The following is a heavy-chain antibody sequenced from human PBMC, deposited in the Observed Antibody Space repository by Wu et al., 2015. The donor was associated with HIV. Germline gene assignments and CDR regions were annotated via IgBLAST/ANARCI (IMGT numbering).Heavy chain of an antibody. Sequence: QVQLVQSGAEVKKPGSSVKVSCKASGGTFSSYAISWVRQAPGQGLEWMGGIIPIFGTVNYAQRFQGRVTITTDESTSSAYMELSSLRSEDTAVYYCARAVYYESSGYFSGNWFDPWGQGTLVTVSS. CDR2: IIPIFGTV. J-gene: IGHJ5*02. D-gene: IGHD3-22*01. V-gene: IGHV1-69*05. CDR3: ARAVYYESSGYFSGNWFDP. CDR1: GGTFSSYA.